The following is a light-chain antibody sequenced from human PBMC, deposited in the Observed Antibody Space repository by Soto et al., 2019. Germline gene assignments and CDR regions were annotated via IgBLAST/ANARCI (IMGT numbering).Light chain of an antibody. CDR3: QHYKPYKT. Sequence: DIQMTQSPSSLSASVGDRVTITCQASQDISNYLNWYQQKPGKAPKLLIYDASNLETGVPSRFSGSGSGTEFTLTIAGLQPDDFATYYCQHYKPYKTFGQGTKVDIK. CDR2: DAS. J-gene: IGKJ1*01. V-gene: IGKV1-33*01. CDR1: QDISNY.